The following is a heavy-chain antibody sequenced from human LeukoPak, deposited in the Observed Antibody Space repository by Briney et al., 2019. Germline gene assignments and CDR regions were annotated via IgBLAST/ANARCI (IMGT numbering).Heavy chain of an antibody. CDR2: ISAYSGNT. J-gene: IGHJ4*02. CDR1: GYSFTTYG. Sequence: GASVNVSCKASGYSFTTYGINWVRQAPGQGLEWVGWISAYSGNTDYTQKLQGRVTMTTDTSTNTAYLELRSLRSDDSAVYFRARDWVRYASGSYYFDYWGQGTLVTVSS. CDR3: ARDWVRYASGSYYFDY. V-gene: IGHV1-18*01. D-gene: IGHD3-10*01.